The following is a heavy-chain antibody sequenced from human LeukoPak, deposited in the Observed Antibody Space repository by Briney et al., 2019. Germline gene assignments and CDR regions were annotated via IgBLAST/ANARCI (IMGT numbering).Heavy chain of an antibody. CDR2: INHSGST. D-gene: IGHD3-10*01. CDR1: GGSFSGYY. CDR3: ARGSVVRGVIAL. Sequence: SETLSLTCAVYGGSFSGYYWSWIRQPPGKGLEWIGEINHSGSTNYNPSLKSRVTISVDTSKNQFSLKLSSVTAADTAVYYCARGSVVRGVIALWGQGTLVTVCS. J-gene: IGHJ4*02. V-gene: IGHV4-34*01.